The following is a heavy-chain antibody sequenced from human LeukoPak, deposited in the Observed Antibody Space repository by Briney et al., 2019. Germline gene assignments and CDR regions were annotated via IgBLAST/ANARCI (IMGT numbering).Heavy chain of an antibody. J-gene: IGHJ1*01. CDR1: GFTFSSYG. D-gene: IGHD3-22*01. CDR3: ARGDYYDSSGYSQYFQH. Sequence: HPGGSLRLSCAASGFTFSSYGMHWVRQAPGKGLEWVAVIWYDGSNKYYADSVKGRFTISRDNSKNTLYLQMNSLRAEDTAVYYCARGDYYDSSGYSQYFQHWGQGTLVTVSS. V-gene: IGHV3-33*01. CDR2: IWYDGSNK.